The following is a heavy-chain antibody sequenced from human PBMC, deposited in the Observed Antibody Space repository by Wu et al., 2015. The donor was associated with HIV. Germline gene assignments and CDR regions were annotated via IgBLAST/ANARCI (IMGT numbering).Heavy chain of an antibody. J-gene: IGHJ4*02. CDR2: NIPFFGSP. Sequence: QMQLVQSGAEVKKPGATLKVSCKTSGYMFTDYYIHWVRQAPGQGLEWMGGNIPFFGSPNYAQKFQGRVTITTDESTSTVYMELSSLRSEDTAVYYCARDRGSDYYDSSGYYPLPVYWGQGTLVTVSS. CDR1: GYMFTDYY. V-gene: IGHV1-69*01. D-gene: IGHD3-22*01. CDR3: ARDRGSDYYDSSGYYPLPVY.